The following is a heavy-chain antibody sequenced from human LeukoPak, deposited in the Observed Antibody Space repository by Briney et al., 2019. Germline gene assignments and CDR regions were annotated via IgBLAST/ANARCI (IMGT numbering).Heavy chain of an antibody. CDR1: GGSISSYY. D-gene: IGHD3-10*01. CDR3: ARGREVRGVIIFDAFDI. V-gene: IGHV4-59*12. CDR2: IYYSGST. Sequence: SETLSLTCTVSGGSISSYYWSWLRQPPGKGLEWIGYIYYSGSTNYNPSLKSRVTISVDTSKNQFSLKLSSVTAADTAVYYCARGREVRGVIIFDAFDIWGQGTMVTVSS. J-gene: IGHJ3*02.